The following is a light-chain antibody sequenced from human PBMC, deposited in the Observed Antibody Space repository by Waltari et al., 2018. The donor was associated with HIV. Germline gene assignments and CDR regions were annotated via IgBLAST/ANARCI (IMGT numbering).Light chain of an antibody. Sequence: QSALTQPRSMSGSPGQSVTISCTGTSSDVGGYNYVSWYQQHPGKAPKLMIFDVNKRPSGVPDRCSGSKSGNTASLTISGLQAEDEADYSCCSYADKYTWVFGGGTKLAVL. J-gene: IGLJ3*02. CDR1: SSDVGGYNY. CDR2: DVN. V-gene: IGLV2-11*01. CDR3: CSYADKYTWV.